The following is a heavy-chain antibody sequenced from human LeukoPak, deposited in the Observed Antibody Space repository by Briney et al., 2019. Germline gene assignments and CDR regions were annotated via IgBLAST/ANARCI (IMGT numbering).Heavy chain of an antibody. V-gene: IGHV3-30*04. CDR2: ISYDESNT. CDR1: GFTVSSNS. Sequence: PGGSLRLSCTVSGFTVSSNSMSWVRQAPGKGLEWVALISYDESNTFYADSVKGRFTISRDNSKDTLYLQMNSLRAEDTAVYYCAKDKYSPFDYWGQGTLVTVSS. D-gene: IGHD5-18*01. J-gene: IGHJ4*02. CDR3: AKDKYSPFDY.